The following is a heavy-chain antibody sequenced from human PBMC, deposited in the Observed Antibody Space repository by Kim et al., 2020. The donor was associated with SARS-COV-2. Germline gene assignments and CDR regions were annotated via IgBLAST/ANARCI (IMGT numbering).Heavy chain of an antibody. CDR1: GGSISSSSYY. V-gene: IGHV4-39*01. J-gene: IGHJ3*02. CDR2: IYYSGST. Sequence: SETLSLTCTVSGGSISSSSYYWGWIRQPPGKGLEWIGSIYYSGSTYYNPSLKSRVTISVDTSKNQFSLKLSSVTAADTAVYYCARHVSITMIAASGAFDIWGQGTMVTVSS. CDR3: ARHVSITMIAASGAFDI. D-gene: IGHD3-22*01.